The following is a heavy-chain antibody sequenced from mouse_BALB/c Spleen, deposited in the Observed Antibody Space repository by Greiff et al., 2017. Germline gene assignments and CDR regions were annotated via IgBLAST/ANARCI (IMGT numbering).Heavy chain of an antibody. Sequence: QVQLQQSGPGLVQPSQSLSITCTVSGFSLTSYGVHWVRQSPGKGLEWLGVIWSGGSTDYNAAFISRLSISKDNSKSQVFFKMNSLQADDTAIYYCARNGHYYGSSYAMDYWGQGTSVTVSS. V-gene: IGHV2-4-1*01. D-gene: IGHD1-1*01. CDR1: GFSLTSYG. CDR3: ARNGHYYGSSYAMDY. J-gene: IGHJ4*01. CDR2: IWSGGST.